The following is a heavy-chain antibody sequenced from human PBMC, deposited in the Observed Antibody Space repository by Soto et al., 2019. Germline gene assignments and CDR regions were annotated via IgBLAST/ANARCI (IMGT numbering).Heavy chain of an antibody. CDR2: ISSSSSTI. Sequence: GGSLRLSCAASGFTFSSYSMNWVRQAPGKGLEWVSYISSSSSTIYYADSVKGRFTISRDNAKNSLYLQMNSLRAEDTAVYYCARDAALRTTHYYYMDVWGKGTTVTVSS. D-gene: IGHD1-26*01. V-gene: IGHV3-48*01. CDR3: ARDAALRTTHYYYMDV. J-gene: IGHJ6*03. CDR1: GFTFSSYS.